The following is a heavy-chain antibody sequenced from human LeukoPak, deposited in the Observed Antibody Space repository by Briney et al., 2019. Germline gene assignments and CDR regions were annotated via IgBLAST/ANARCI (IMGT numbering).Heavy chain of an antibody. D-gene: IGHD2-15*01. Sequence: PGGSLRLSCAASGFTFSSYGMHWVRQAPGKGLEWVALIWYDGSNKYYADSVKGRFTISRDNPKNTVYLQMNSLRAEDTAVYYCASRRGGIVGDYWGQGTLVTVSS. J-gene: IGHJ4*02. V-gene: IGHV3-33*01. CDR3: ASRRGGIVGDY. CDR1: GFTFSSYG. CDR2: IWYDGSNK.